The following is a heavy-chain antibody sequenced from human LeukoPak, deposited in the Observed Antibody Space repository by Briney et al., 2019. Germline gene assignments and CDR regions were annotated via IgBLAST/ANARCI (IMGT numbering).Heavy chain of an antibody. J-gene: IGHJ4*02. Sequence: SETLSLTCTVSGYSISSGYYWGWIRQPPGKGLEWIGNIYPTGSTYYNPSLKSRVAISVDTSKNQFSLKLSSVTAADTAVYYCARFVRGYSYYFDYWGQGTLVTVSS. CDR1: GYSISSGYY. CDR2: IYPTGST. V-gene: IGHV4-38-2*02. D-gene: IGHD4-23*01. CDR3: ARFVRGYSYYFDY.